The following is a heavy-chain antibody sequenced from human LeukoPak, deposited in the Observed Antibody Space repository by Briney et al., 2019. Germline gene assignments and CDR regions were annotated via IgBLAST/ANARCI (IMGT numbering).Heavy chain of an antibody. J-gene: IGHJ4*02. CDR2: ISYDGSNK. Sequence: GGSLRLSCAASGFTLSSYAMHWVRQAPGKGLEWVAVISYDGSNKYFADSVKGRFTISRDNAKNSLYLQMNSLRAEDTAVYYCARGLRWQDYWGQGTLVIVSS. D-gene: IGHD4-23*01. V-gene: IGHV3-30*04. CDR1: GFTLSSYA. CDR3: ARGLRWQDY.